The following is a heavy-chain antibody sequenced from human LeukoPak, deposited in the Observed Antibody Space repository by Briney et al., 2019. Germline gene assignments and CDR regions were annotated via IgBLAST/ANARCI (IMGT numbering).Heavy chain of an antibody. V-gene: IGHV3-11*06. J-gene: IGHJ5*02. CDR3: ARDVKDYYDSSAPFDP. Sequence: PGGSLRLSCAASGFTFSDYYMSWIRQAPGKGLEWVSYISSSSSYTNYADSVKGRFTISRDNAKNSLYQQMNSLRAEDTAVYYCARDVKDYYDSSAPFDPWGQGTLVTVSS. D-gene: IGHD3-22*01. CDR2: ISSSSSYT. CDR1: GFTFSDYY.